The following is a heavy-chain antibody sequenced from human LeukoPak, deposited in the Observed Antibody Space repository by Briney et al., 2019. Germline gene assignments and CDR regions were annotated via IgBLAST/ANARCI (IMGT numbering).Heavy chain of an antibody. D-gene: IGHD2-2*02. CDR2: FDPEDGET. CDR1: GYTLTELS. V-gene: IGHV1-24*01. J-gene: IGHJ6*02. Sequence: GASVKVSCKVSGYTLTELSMHWVRQAPGKGGERMGGFDPEDGETIYAQKYQGRVTMTEDTSTDTAYMELSSLRSEDTAVYYCATLAIVVVPAAIRGNGMDVWGQGTTVTVSS. CDR3: ATLAIVVVPAAIRGNGMDV.